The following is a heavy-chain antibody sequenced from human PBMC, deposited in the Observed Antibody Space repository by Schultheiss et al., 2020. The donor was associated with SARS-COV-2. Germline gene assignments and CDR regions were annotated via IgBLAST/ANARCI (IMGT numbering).Heavy chain of an antibody. V-gene: IGHV4-61*08. D-gene: IGHD4-17*01. CDR2: INHSGST. CDR3: ARGLPTTVTTHEADV. CDR1: GGSISSGGYY. Sequence: SETLSLTCTVSGGSISSGGYYWSWIRQHPGKGLEWIGEINHSGSTNYNPSLKSRVTISVDTSKNQFSLKLSSVTAADTAVYYCARGLPTTVTTHEADVWGQGTTVTVSS. J-gene: IGHJ6*02.